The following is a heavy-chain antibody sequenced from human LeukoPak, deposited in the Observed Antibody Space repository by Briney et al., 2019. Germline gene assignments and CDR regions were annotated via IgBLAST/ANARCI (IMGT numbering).Heavy chain of an antibody. D-gene: IGHD3-22*01. CDR3: ARDPGGYYDSSGYYSHVGYFDY. CDR1: GGSISSYY. J-gene: IGHJ4*02. CDR2: ISYSGST. V-gene: IGHV4-59*01. Sequence: RSETQTLTCTVSGGSISSYYWSWIRQPPGKGLEWSGYISYSGSTNYNPSLKSRVTISVDTSKNQFSLKLSSVTAADTAVYYCARDPGGYYDSSGYYSHVGYFDYWGQGTLVTVSS.